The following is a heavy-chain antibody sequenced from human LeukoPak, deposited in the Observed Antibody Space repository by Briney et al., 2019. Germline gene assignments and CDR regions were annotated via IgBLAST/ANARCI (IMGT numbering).Heavy chain of an antibody. V-gene: IGHV4-34*01. D-gene: IGHD1-26*01. CDR2: INHSGST. CDR3: ARSRPWASGSYYRGAFDI. CDR1: GGSFSGYH. J-gene: IGHJ3*02. Sequence: PSETLSLTCAVYGGSFSGYHWSWIRQPPGKGLEWIGEINHSGSTNYNPSLKSRVAISVDTSKNQFSLKLSSVTAADTAVYYCARSRPWASGSYYRGAFDIWGQGTMVTVSS.